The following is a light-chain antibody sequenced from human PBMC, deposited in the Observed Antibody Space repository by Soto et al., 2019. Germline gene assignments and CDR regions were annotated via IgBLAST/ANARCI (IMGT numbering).Light chain of an antibody. CDR3: HQYDNPPRYT. CDR2: DAS. Sequence: DIQMTQSPSSLSASVGDRVTITCQASQDISNYLNWYQQKPGKAPKLLIYDASNLETGVPSRFSGSGSGTDFTFTISSLQPEDIATYYCHQYDNPPRYTFGQGTKLEIK. J-gene: IGKJ2*01. CDR1: QDISNY. V-gene: IGKV1-33*01.